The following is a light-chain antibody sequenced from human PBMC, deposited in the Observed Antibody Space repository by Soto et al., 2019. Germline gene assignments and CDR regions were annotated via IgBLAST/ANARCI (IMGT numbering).Light chain of an antibody. CDR1: QSISSY. V-gene: IGKV1-39*01. CDR3: PQSSSTTSP. CDR2: DAS. J-gene: IGKJ1*01. Sequence: QLTQAGASVAAGLGDGVGGPWRASQSISSYLNWYQQKPGKAPKLLIYDASSLQSGVPSRFSGSVYRTAANLTVRRLQNADFATYSCPQSSSTTSPFAQGTKVDI.